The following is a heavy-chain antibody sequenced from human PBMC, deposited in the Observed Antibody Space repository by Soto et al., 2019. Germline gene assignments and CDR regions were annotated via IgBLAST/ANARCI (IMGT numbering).Heavy chain of an antibody. V-gene: IGHV3-15*06. CDR2: IKSKIDGGTT. CDR1: GFTFSDAW. CDR3: ITERMAVAGYSPNH. Sequence: PGGSLRLSCAVSGFTFSDAWMSWVRQAPGKGLEWVGRIKSKIDGGTTNYAAPVKSRFSISRDDSKKKQNLQKKNLKTEDTAVNFCITERMAVAGYSPNHWGQGTLVTVSS. J-gene: IGHJ4*02. D-gene: IGHD6-19*01.